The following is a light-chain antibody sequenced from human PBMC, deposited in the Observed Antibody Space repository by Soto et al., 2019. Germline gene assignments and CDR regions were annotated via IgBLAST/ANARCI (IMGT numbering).Light chain of an antibody. CDR2: GVS. J-gene: IGKJ1*01. Sequence: EIVLTQSPGTLSLSPGEGATLSCRASQSIVANYLAWYQQKPGQSPRLLIYGVSSRATGIPDRFSGSGSRTEFTLTINRLEPEDSAVYSCQQYGSSPGTFVQGTKVEIK. V-gene: IGKV3-20*01. CDR3: QQYGSSPGT. CDR1: QSIVANY.